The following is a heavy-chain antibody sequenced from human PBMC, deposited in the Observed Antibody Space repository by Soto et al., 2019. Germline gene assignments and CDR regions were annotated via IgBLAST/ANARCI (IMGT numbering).Heavy chain of an antibody. J-gene: IGHJ5*02. Sequence: QVQLVESGGGVVQPGRSLRLSCAASGFTFNDYAMHWVRQAPGKGLEWVALISYDGSDNHYADSVEGRFTISRDNSKSTLYLQMNSLRTEDTAVFYCAREHRHSASSSWFRWLDPWGQGTLVTVSS. D-gene: IGHD6-13*01. CDR2: ISYDGSDN. V-gene: IGHV3-30*04. CDR3: AREHRHSASSSWFRWLDP. CDR1: GFTFNDYA.